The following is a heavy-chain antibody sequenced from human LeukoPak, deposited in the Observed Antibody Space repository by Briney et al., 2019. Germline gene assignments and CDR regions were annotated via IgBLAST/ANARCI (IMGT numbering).Heavy chain of an antibody. J-gene: IGHJ4*02. CDR2: ISGSGGST. D-gene: IGHD6-13*01. Sequence: GGSLRLSCAASGFTFFNYAMSWVRQAPGKGLEWVSAISGSGGSTYYADSVKGRFTISRDNSKNTLYLQMNSLRAEDTAVYYCANLAAAGRGDYWGQGTLVTVSS. CDR3: ANLAAAGRGDY. V-gene: IGHV3-23*01. CDR1: GFTFFNYA.